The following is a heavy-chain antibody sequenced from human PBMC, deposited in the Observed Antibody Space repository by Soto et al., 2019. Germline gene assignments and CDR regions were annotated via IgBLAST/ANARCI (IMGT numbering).Heavy chain of an antibody. CDR1: GFTFSDYY. V-gene: IGHV3-11*05. CDR3: AKDQEVGAAVSHLDY. D-gene: IGHD2-15*01. CDR2: VSSSSSYT. Sequence: GGSLRLSCAASGFTFSDYYMSWIRQAPGKGLEWVSYVSSSSSYTNYADSVKGRFTISRDNSKTTLYLQMNSLRAEDTAVYYCAKDQEVGAAVSHLDYWGQGTLVTVSS. J-gene: IGHJ4*02.